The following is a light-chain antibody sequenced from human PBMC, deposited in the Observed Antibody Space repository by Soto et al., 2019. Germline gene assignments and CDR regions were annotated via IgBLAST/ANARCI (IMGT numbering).Light chain of an antibody. CDR3: QHYGETPFT. J-gene: IGKJ3*01. CDR1: QSVSRR. Sequence: PGGRATLSCRASQSVSRRLAWYQHRPGQSPRLLISGASMRASGVPVRFSGSGSGTEFTLTISRLEPEDFAVYYCQHYGETPFTFGLGTKVDIK. V-gene: IGKV3-20*01. CDR2: GAS.